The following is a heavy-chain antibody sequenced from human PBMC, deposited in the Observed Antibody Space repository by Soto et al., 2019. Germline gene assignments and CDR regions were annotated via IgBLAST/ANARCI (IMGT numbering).Heavy chain of an antibody. V-gene: IGHV1-46*01. D-gene: IGHD3-10*01. Sequence: QVQLVQSGAEEKKPGASVKVSCKASGYTFTSYNMHWVRQAPGQGLEWVGLINPLGFSTTYAQKVRGRDTMTRGTSTGIVYVELTNLRSEDTAVYYWAGAAGRFGELYWFDPWGQGTLVTVSS. CDR2: INPLGFST. CDR1: GYTFTSYN. J-gene: IGHJ5*02. CDR3: AGAAGRFGELYWFDP.